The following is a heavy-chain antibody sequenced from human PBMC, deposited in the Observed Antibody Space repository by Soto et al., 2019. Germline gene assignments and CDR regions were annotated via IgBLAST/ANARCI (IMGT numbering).Heavy chain of an antibody. CDR3: AREMGMATIGYFDY. Sequence: SETLSLTCAVYGGSFSGYYWSWIRQPPGKGLEWIGEINHSGSTNYNPSLKSRVTISVDTSKNQFSLKLSSVTAADTAVYYCAREMGMATIGYFDYWGQGTLVTVYS. CDR1: GGSFSGYY. V-gene: IGHV4-34*01. J-gene: IGHJ4*02. D-gene: IGHD5-12*01. CDR2: INHSGST.